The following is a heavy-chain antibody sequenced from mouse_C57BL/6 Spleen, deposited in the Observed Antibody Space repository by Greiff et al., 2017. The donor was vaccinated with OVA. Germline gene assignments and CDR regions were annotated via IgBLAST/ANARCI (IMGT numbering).Heavy chain of an antibody. V-gene: IGHV1-4*01. D-gene: IGHD2-5*01. CDR1: GYTFTGYT. CDR2: INPSSGYT. Sequence: VKLVESGAELVRPGASVKMSCKASGYTFTGYTMHWVKQRPGQGLEWIGYINPSSGYTKYNQKFKDKATLTADKSSSTAYMQLSSLTSEDSAVYYCASPYSTLDYWGKGTTLTVSS. CDR3: ASPYSTLDY. J-gene: IGHJ2*01.